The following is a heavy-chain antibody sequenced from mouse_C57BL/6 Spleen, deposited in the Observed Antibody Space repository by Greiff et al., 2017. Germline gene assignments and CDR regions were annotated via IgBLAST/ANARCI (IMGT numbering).Heavy chain of an antibody. Sequence: VKLMESGAELVKPGASVKISCKSSGYTFTDYYINWVKQRPGQGLEWIGKIGPGSGSTYYNEKFKGKATLTADKSSSTAYMRLSSLTSEDSAVYFCARRGVTTVGAMDYWGQGTSVTVSS. CDR2: IGPGSGST. CDR3: ARRGVTTVGAMDY. D-gene: IGHD1-1*01. J-gene: IGHJ4*01. V-gene: IGHV1-77*01. CDR1: GYTFTDYY.